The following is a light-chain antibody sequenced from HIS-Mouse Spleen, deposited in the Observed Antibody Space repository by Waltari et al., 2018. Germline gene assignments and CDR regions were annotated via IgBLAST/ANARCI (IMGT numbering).Light chain of an antibody. CDR3: AAWDDSLSGWV. J-gene: IGLJ3*02. CDR2: RNN. CDR1: SSNIGSNY. V-gene: IGLV1-47*01. Sequence: QSVLTQPPSASGTPGQRVTISCSGSSSNIGSNYVYWYQQRLGTAPKLLIYRNNQGPSGVPDRFSGSKSGTSASLAISGLRSEDEADYYCAAWDDSLSGWVFGGGTKLTVL.